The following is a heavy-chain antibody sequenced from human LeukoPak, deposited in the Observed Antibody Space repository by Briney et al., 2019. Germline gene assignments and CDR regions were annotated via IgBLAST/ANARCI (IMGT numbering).Heavy chain of an antibody. CDR2: ISSSSSSYI. CDR1: GFTFSSYS. J-gene: IGHJ4*02. CDR3: ASSRYDSSGYYGIIGY. D-gene: IGHD3-22*01. Sequence: GGSLRLSCAASGFTFSSYSMNWVRQAPGKGLEWVSSISSSSSSYIYYAVSLKGRFTISRDNAKNSLYLQMNSLRAEDTALYYCASSRYDSSGYYGIIGYWGQGTLVTVSS. V-gene: IGHV3-21*01.